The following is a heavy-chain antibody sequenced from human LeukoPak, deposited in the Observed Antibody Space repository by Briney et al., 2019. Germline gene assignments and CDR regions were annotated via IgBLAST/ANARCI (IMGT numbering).Heavy chain of an antibody. V-gene: IGHV1-2*02. D-gene: IGHD1-26*01. CDR2: INPDSGTT. Sequence: SVKVSCKASGYIFSAYYIHWARQTPGQGLEWIGWINPDSGTTNSAQMFRGRVTMTRDTSVNTVFMELSGLTFDDTAMYFCARVNRGKYFFEYWGQGALVTVSS. J-gene: IGHJ4*02. CDR1: GYIFSAYY. CDR3: ARVNRGKYFFEY.